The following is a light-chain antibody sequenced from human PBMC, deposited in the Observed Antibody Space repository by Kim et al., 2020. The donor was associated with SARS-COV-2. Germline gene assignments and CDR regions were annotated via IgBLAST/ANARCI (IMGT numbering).Light chain of an antibody. CDR1: QKTSRW. CDR2: DAS. CDR3: QQYYSFPYT. V-gene: IGKV1-5*01. Sequence: ASVGDRVTITWRASQKTSRWLARYQQTTGKAPKLLINDASNLERGVPSRFSGSGSGTEFTLTIDSLQPDDFATYYCQQYYSFPYTFGQGTKLEI. J-gene: IGKJ2*01.